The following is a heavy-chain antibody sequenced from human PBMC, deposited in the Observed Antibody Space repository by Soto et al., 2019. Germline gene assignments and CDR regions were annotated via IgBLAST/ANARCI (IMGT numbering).Heavy chain of an antibody. V-gene: IGHV3-30*04. CDR3: ARNGSGNYYHFDY. J-gene: IGHJ4*02. D-gene: IGHD3-10*01. Sequence: GGSLRLSCAASGFTFSNYAMHWVRQAPGKGLEWVAVISYDGRNKYYADSVKGRFTISRDNSKNTLYLQVNSLRADVTAVYYCARNGSGNYYHFDYWGQGTLVTVSS. CDR2: ISYDGRNK. CDR1: GFTFSNYA.